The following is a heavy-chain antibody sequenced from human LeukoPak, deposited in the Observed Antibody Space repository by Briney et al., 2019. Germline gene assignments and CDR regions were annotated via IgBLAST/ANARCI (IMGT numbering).Heavy chain of an antibody. Sequence: ASVKVSCKASGYTFTSYGISWVRQSPGQGLEWMGWISAYNGNTNYAQKLQGRVTMTTDTSTSTAYMELRSLRSDDTAVYYCARAVAGPFKTPYYFDYWGQGTLVTVSS. J-gene: IGHJ4*02. V-gene: IGHV1-18*01. D-gene: IGHD1-1*01. CDR3: ARAVAGPFKTPYYFDY. CDR2: ISAYNGNT. CDR1: GYTFTSYG.